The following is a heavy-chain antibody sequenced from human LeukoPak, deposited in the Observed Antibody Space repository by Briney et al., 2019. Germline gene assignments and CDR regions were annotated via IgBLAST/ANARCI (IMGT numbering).Heavy chain of an antibody. Sequence: SETLSLTCAVYGGSFSGYYWSWIRQPPGKGLEWIGEINHSGSTNYNPSLKSRVTISVDTSKNQFSLKLSSVTAADTAVYYCASECSSTSCYNDAFDIWGQGTMVSVSS. CDR2: INHSGST. D-gene: IGHD2-2*02. CDR1: GGSFSGYY. J-gene: IGHJ3*02. V-gene: IGHV4-34*01. CDR3: ASECSSTSCYNDAFDI.